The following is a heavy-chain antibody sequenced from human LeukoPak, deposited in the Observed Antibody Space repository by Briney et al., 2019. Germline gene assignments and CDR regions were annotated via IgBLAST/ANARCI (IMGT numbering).Heavy chain of an antibody. CDR3: ARYYYDSSGYYYEYFQH. V-gene: IGHV1-69*05. CDR2: IIPIFGTA. Sequence: GASVKVSCKASGGTFSSYAISWVRQAPGQGLVWMGRIIPIFGTANYAQKFQGRVTITTDESTSTAYMELSSLRSEDTAVYYCARYYYDSSGYYYEYFQHWGQGTLVTVSS. CDR1: GGTFSSYA. D-gene: IGHD3-22*01. J-gene: IGHJ1*01.